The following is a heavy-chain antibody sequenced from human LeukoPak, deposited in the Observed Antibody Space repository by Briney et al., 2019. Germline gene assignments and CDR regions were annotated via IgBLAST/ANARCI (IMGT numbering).Heavy chain of an antibody. Sequence: GGSLRLFCAASGFTFSSYAMSWVRQAPGKGLEWVSSITSTATHTYYADSVKGRFTISRDNAKNSLILQTSSLTVADTGIYYCARDGSPNYGYYAFFDNWGQGTLVTVSS. J-gene: IGHJ4*02. CDR3: ARDGSPNYGYYAFFDN. CDR2: ITSTATHT. D-gene: IGHD1-26*01. V-gene: IGHV3-21*01. CDR1: GFTFSSYA.